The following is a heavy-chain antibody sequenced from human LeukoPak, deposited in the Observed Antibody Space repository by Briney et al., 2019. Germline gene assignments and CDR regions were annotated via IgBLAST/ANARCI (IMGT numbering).Heavy chain of an antibody. V-gene: IGHV3-21*01. D-gene: IGHD3-16*01. J-gene: IGHJ6*02. CDR3: ARVAFGLYVMDV. Sequence: GESLRLSCAASGFTFSTYSMNWVRQAPGKGLVWVSSISSDSKYIFYADSLKGRFTISRDNAKNSLYLQIISLRAEDTAVYYCARVAFGLYVMDVWGQGTTVTVSS. CDR1: GFTFSTYS. CDR2: ISSDSKYI.